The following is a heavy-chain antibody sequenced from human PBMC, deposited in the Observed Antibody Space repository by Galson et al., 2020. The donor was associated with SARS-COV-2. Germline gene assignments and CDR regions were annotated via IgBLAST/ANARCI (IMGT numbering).Heavy chain of an antibody. J-gene: IGHJ6*02. V-gene: IGHV3-30-3*01. Sequence: GESLKISCAASGFTFSSYAMHWVRQAPGKGLEWVAVISYDGSNKYYADSVKGRFTIARDNSKNTLYLQMNSMRAEDTAVYYCARDWEITILSPTPDDYYGMDVWGQGTTVTVSS. CDR2: ISYDGSNK. CDR1: GFTFSSYA. CDR3: ARDWEITILSPTPDDYYGMDV. D-gene: IGHD3-9*01.